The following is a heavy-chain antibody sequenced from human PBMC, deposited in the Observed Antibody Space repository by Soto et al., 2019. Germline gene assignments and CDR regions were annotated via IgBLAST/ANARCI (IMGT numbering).Heavy chain of an antibody. D-gene: IGHD6-13*01. CDR2: ISGSGGST. V-gene: IGHV3-23*01. Sequence: GGSLRLSCVASGFTFSSYAMTWVRQAPGKGLQWVSGISGSGGSTDYAGSVKGRFTISRDNSKNTLFLQMNSLRDEDTAVYYCAKAPYSSSWYYFDYWGQGTLVTVSS. CDR1: GFTFSSYA. J-gene: IGHJ4*02. CDR3: AKAPYSSSWYYFDY.